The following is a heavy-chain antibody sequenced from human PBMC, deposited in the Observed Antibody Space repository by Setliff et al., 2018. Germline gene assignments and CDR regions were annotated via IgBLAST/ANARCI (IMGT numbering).Heavy chain of an antibody. CDR2: IKSTIDGGAI. D-gene: IGHD6-19*01. CDR1: GSNVSTNF. V-gene: IGHV3-15*01. Sequence: GGSLRLSCATSGSNVSTNFMSWVRQAPGKGLEWVGRIKSTIDGGAIDYAAPVKGRFTVSRDNSKNTLYLQMNSLRVEDTAVYYCVTDPPFSGWSFDSWGQGTLVTVPQ. J-gene: IGHJ4*02. CDR3: VTDPPFSGWSFDS.